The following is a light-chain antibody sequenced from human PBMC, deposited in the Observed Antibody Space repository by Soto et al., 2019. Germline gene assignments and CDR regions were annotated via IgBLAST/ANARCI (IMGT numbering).Light chain of an antibody. Sequence: DSQMTQSPSTLSASVGDRVTVTCRASQTIGSWLAWYKQKPGRAPKLMIFDASSLESGVPSRFRGNGSGTEFTLTISGLKPDDFESYYCQQYNSYSGMFGQGTKVDIK. CDR2: DAS. J-gene: IGKJ1*01. CDR1: QTIGSW. V-gene: IGKV1-5*01. CDR3: QQYNSYSGM.